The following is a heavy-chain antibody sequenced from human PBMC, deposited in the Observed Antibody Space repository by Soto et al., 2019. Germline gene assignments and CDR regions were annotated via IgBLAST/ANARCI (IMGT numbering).Heavy chain of an antibody. J-gene: IGHJ6*03. CDR2: IYYSGST. CDR3: ARIDYYYYMDV. V-gene: IGHV4-59*08. Sequence: ETMSLTCTVSVGSISSYYWSWIRQPPGKGLEWIGYIYYSGSTNYNPSLKSRVTISVDTSKNQFSLKLSSVTAADTAVYYCARIDYYYYMDVWGKGTTVTVSS. CDR1: VGSISSYY.